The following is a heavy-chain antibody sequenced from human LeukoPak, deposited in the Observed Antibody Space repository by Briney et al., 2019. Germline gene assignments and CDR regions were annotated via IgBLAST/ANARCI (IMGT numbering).Heavy chain of an antibody. CDR3: ARPTKEGSSWYWWFDP. V-gene: IGHV3-74*01. Sequence: GGSLRLSCAASGFTFSSYWMHWVRQAPGKGLVWVSRINNDGSSTSYADSAKGRFTISRDNAKNTLYLQMNSLRAEDTAVYYCARPTKEGSSWYWWFDPWGQGTLVTVSS. CDR2: INNDGSST. D-gene: IGHD6-13*01. CDR1: GFTFSSYW. J-gene: IGHJ5*02.